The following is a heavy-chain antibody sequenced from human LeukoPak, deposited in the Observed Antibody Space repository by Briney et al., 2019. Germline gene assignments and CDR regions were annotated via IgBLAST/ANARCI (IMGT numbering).Heavy chain of an antibody. CDR3: ARAAAAGNWFDP. J-gene: IGHJ5*02. Sequence: PSETLSLTCVVYGGSFSGYYWSWIRQPPGKGLEWLGEINHSGSTNYNPSLKSRVTISVDTSKNQFSLKLGSVTATDTAVYYCARAAAAGNWFDPWGQGTLVTVSS. D-gene: IGHD6-13*01. CDR1: GGSFSGYY. V-gene: IGHV4-34*01. CDR2: INHSGST.